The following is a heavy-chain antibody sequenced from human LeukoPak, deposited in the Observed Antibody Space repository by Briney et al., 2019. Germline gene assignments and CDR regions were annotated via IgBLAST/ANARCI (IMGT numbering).Heavy chain of an antibody. Sequence: ASVKVSCKASGYTFTSYYMHWVRQAPGQGLEWMGIINPSGGSTSYAQKFQGRVTMTRDTPTSTVYMELSSLRSEDTAVYYCASMVDTAMGFDYWGQGTLVTVSS. D-gene: IGHD5-18*01. V-gene: IGHV1-46*01. CDR2: INPSGGST. CDR1: GYTFTSYY. CDR3: ASMVDTAMGFDY. J-gene: IGHJ4*02.